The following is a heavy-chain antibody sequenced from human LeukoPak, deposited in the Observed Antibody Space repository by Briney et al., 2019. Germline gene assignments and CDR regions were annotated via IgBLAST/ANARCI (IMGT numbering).Heavy chain of an antibody. V-gene: IGHV3-13*04. CDR3: SRVGSSGWANYFDS. CDR2: IGTSGDT. Sequence: GWALSVSCAACGFTLRNYVMHWLRPATAKGLAWVSVIGTSGDTYYAGSVKGRFTISRENAKNSLYLQMNSLTAGDTAVYFCSRVGSSGWANYFDSWGQGTLVTVSS. J-gene: IGHJ4*02. D-gene: IGHD6-19*01. CDR1: GFTLRNYV.